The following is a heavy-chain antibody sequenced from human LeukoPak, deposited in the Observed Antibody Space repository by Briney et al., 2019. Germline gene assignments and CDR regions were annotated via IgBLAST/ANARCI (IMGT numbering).Heavy chain of an antibody. J-gene: IGHJ6*04. Sequence: AGGSLRLSCAASGFTFSSYEMNWVRQAPGKGLEWISYISSSGSTIYYADSVKGRFTISRDNAKNSLYLQMNSLRAEDTAVYYCAELGTTMIGGVWGKGTTVTISS. D-gene: IGHD3-10*02. CDR3: AELGTTMIGGV. CDR2: ISSSGSTI. CDR1: GFTFSSYE. V-gene: IGHV3-48*03.